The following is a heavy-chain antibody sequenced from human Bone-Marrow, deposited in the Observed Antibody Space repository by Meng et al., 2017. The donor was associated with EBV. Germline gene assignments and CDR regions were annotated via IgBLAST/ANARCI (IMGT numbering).Heavy chain of an antibody. CDR2: IWHGGNT. CDR1: AASISGSNW. Sequence: VALQEWRPRLVKALGTLSLPCAVSAASISGSNWWSWVRQPPGKGLEWIGEIWHGGNTNYNPSLKSRVTISVDKSGNQFSLNLNSVTAADTAVYYCARGNAYNVPSFDYWGQGTLVTVSS. CDR3: ARGNAYNVPSFDY. J-gene: IGHJ4*02. D-gene: IGHD5-24*01. V-gene: IGHV4-4*02.